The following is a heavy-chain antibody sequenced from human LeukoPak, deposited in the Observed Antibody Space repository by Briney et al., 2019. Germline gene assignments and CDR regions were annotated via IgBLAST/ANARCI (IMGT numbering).Heavy chain of an antibody. Sequence: GGSLRLSCAASGLSFSTYDMHWVRQATGEGLEWVSGIGKSGDTYYVGSVKGRFTISRDNAKNSLYLQMNSLRSGDTAVYYCARGAYTGFDVWGQGTVVTVSS. J-gene: IGHJ3*01. CDR2: IGKSGDT. CDR3: ARGAYTGFDV. D-gene: IGHD5-12*01. CDR1: GLSFSTYD. V-gene: IGHV3-13*04.